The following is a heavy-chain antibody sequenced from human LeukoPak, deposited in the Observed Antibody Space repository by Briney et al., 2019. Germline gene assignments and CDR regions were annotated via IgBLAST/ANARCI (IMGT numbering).Heavy chain of an antibody. V-gene: IGHV1-2*02. D-gene: IGHD3-10*01. CDR2: INPDNGGT. CDR3: AWSDGSGTYRGFFAY. J-gene: IGHJ4*02. Sequence: ASVKVSCKASRNIFTGFYMHWVRQAPGQGLEWMTWINPDNGGTKYAQKFQGRVTITWDTSISTAYMEVTRLRSDDTAVYYCAWSDGSGTYRGFFAYWGQGTVVTVSS. CDR1: RNIFTGFY.